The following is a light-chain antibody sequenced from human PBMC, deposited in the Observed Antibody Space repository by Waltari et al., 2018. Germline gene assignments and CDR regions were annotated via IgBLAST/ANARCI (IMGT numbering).Light chain of an antibody. CDR1: QSISNL. Sequence: DNQMTQSPSTLSVSIGDRVTITCRASQSISNLLAWYQQKPGKAPKLLIYKASSLESGVPSRFSGSGSGTEFTLTISSLQPDDFATYYCQQYNTYPLTFGGGTKVEIK. J-gene: IGKJ4*01. CDR3: QQYNTYPLT. CDR2: KAS. V-gene: IGKV1-5*03.